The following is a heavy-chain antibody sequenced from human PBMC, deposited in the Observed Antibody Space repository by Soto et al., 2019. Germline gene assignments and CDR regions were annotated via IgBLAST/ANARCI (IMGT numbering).Heavy chain of an antibody. Sequence: GGSLRLSCAASGYTFSSYAMSWVRQAPGKGLEWVSAISGSGGSTYYADSVKGRFTISRDNSKNTLYLQMNSLRAEDTAVYYCAKRGDYSSSWYGNDYYYGMDVWGQGTTVTVSS. CDR3: AKRGDYSSSWYGNDYYYGMDV. CDR2: ISGSGGST. D-gene: IGHD6-13*01. V-gene: IGHV3-23*01. CDR1: GYTFSSYA. J-gene: IGHJ6*02.